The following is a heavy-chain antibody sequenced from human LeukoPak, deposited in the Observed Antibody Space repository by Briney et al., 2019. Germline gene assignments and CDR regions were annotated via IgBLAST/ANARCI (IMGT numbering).Heavy chain of an antibody. V-gene: IGHV3-23*01. CDR2: ISDNGDST. J-gene: IGHJ4*02. Sequence: GGSLRLSCAASGFTFSGSAMTWVRQAPGKGLEWVSSISDNGDSTYYADSVKGRFTISRDNSKNTLYLQMNSLRAEDTAVYYCAKESVTYIWGQGTLVTVSS. CDR1: GFTFSGSA. CDR3: AKESVTYI. D-gene: IGHD4-17*01.